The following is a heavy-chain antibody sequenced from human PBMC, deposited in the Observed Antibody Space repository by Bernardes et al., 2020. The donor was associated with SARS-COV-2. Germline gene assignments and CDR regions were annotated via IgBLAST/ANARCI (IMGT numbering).Heavy chain of an antibody. CDR1: GFTFSKYG. V-gene: IGHV3-30*03. Sequence: GWSLRLSCAASGFTFSKYGMNWVRQAPGKGLEWVAVISNDESNKYYADSVKGRFTISRDNSKNTLYLQMNSLRAEDTAVYYCARDSGYWTGFLDYWGQGTLVTVSS. CDR2: ISNDESNK. CDR3: ARDSGYWTGFLDY. J-gene: IGHJ4*02. D-gene: IGHD2-8*02.